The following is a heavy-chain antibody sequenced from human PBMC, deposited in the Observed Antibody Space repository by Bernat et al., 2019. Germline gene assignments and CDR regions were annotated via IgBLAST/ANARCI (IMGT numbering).Heavy chain of an antibody. Sequence: QVQLVQSGAEVKKPGSSVKVSCNASGGTFSSYAISWVRQAPGQGLEWMGGIIPIFGTANYAQKFQGRVTITADESTSTAYMELSSLRSEDTAVYYCARVYLNGSGSYNPTSYYYYYYMDVWGKGTTVTVSS. CDR1: GGTFSSYA. D-gene: IGHD3-10*01. CDR3: ARVYLNGSGSYNPTSYYYYYYMDV. V-gene: IGHV1-69*01. CDR2: IIPIFGTA. J-gene: IGHJ6*03.